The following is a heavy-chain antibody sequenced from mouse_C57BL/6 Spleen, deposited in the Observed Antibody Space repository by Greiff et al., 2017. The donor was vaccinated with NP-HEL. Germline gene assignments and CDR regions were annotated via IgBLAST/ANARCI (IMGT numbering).Heavy chain of an antibody. CDR2: IYPGDGDT. V-gene: IGHV1-80*01. CDR3: ARCGWDSGPLDY. D-gene: IGHD3-3*01. CDR1: GYAFSSYW. J-gene: IGHJ2*01. Sequence: VQLQQSGAELVKPGASVKISCKASGYAFSSYWMNWVKQRPGKGLEWIGQIYPGDGDTNYNGKFKGKATLTADKSSSTAYMQLSSLTSEDSAVYFCARCGWDSGPLDYWGQGTTLTVSS.